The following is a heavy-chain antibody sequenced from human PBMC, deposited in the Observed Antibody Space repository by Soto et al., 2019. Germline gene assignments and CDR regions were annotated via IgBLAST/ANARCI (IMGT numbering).Heavy chain of an antibody. Sequence: PGGSLRLSCAASGFTFSDYYMSWICQAPGKGLEWVSYISSSSSYTNYADSVKGRFTISRDNAKNSLYLQMNSLRAEDTAVYYCARGEPGQPWLRWTNWFDPWGQGTLVTVSS. CDR3: ARGEPGQPWLRWTNWFDP. CDR2: ISSSSSYT. V-gene: IGHV3-11*06. D-gene: IGHD5-18*01. CDR1: GFTFSDYY. J-gene: IGHJ5*02.